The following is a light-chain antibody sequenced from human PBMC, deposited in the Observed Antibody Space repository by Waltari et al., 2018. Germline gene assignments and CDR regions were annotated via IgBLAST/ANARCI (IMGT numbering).Light chain of an antibody. CDR3: CSYAGTYRWV. CDR1: SSDVGNYNY. J-gene: IGLJ3*02. Sequence: QSALTQPRSVSGSPGQSVTISCTGTSSDVGNYNYVSWYQQYPGKAPKLMIADVYERPSGVPARFSGSKSGNTASLTISGLQTEDEADYYCCSYAGTYRWVFGGGTKLTVL. V-gene: IGLV2-11*01. CDR2: DVY.